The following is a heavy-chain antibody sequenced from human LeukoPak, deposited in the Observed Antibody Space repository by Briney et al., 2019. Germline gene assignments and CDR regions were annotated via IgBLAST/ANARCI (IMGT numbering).Heavy chain of an antibody. V-gene: IGHV4-39*01. D-gene: IGHD6-13*01. CDR3: ARQWYSSSWYPPSAIDY. CDR1: GGSISSSSYY. Sequence: SETLSLTCTVSGGSISSSSYYWGWIRQPPGKGLEWIGSIYYSGSTYYSPSLKSRVTISVDTSKNQFSLKLSSVTAADTAVYYCARQWYSSSWYPPSAIDYWGQGTLVTVSS. J-gene: IGHJ4*02. CDR2: IYYSGST.